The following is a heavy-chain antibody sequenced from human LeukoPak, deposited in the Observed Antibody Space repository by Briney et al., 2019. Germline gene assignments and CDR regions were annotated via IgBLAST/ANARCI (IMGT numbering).Heavy chain of an antibody. CDR3: AKDPVFSGSYGVFDY. D-gene: IGHD1-26*01. CDR1: GFTFSSYA. CDR2: ISGSGDST. Sequence: GGSLRLSCAASGFTFSSYAMSWGRQAPGKGLEWVSGISGSGDSTYYADSVKGRFTISRDKSKNTLYLQMNSLRAGDTAVYYCAKDPVFSGSYGVFDYWGQGTLVTVSS. V-gene: IGHV3-23*01. J-gene: IGHJ4*02.